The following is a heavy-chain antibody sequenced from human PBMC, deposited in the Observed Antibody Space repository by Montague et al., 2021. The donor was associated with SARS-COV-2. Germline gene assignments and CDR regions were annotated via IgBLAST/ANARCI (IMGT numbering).Heavy chain of an antibody. CDR1: GFTFSSYA. CDR3: AKEEGSTSDYYYYYGMDV. Sequence: SLRLSCAASGFTFSSYAMSWVRQAPGKGLEWVSVIYSGGSSTYYADSVKGRFTISGDNSKNTLYLQMNSLRAEDTAVYYCAKEEGSTSDYYYYYGMDVWGQGTTVTVSS. J-gene: IGHJ6*02. CDR2: IYSGGSST. D-gene: IGHD2-2*01. V-gene: IGHV3-23*03.